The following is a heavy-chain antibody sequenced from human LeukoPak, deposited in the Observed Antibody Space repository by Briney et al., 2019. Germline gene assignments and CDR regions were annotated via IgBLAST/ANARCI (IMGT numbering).Heavy chain of an antibody. CDR2: INPNSGGT. D-gene: IGHD3-22*01. V-gene: IGHV1-2*02. CDR3: ARSLIRITMIVVVSGRGDAFDI. J-gene: IGHJ3*02. Sequence: ASVKVSCKASGYTFTGYYMHWVRQAPGQGLEWMGWINPNSGGTNYAQKFQGRVTMTRDTSISTAYMELSRLRSDDTAVYYCARSLIRITMIVVVSGRGDAFDIWGQGTMVTVSS. CDR1: GYTFTGYY.